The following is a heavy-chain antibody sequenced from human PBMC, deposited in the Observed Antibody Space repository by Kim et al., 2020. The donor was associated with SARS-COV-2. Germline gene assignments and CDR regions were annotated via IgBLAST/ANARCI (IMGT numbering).Heavy chain of an antibody. CDR3: ARDWEAVKGPDALDI. J-gene: IGHJ3*02. Sequence: FSVFGLNWVRQAPGQGLEWMGWINTNTGNPTYARAFTGRFVFSLDTSVTTAYLQISGLKSGDTAVYYCARDWEAVKGPDALDIWGQGTMV. CDR2: INTNTGNP. V-gene: IGHV7-4-1*02. CDR1: FSVFG. D-gene: IGHD1-26*01.